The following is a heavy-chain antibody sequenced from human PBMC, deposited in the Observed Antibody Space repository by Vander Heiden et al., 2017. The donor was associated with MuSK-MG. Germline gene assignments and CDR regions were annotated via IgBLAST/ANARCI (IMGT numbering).Heavy chain of an antibody. CDR1: GFSISSGSY. D-gene: IGHD1-1*01. CDR2: VYHSGSA. V-gene: IGHV4-38-2*02. Sequence: QIHLQDSGPALATSSETLSLACTVSGFSISSGSYWSWLQQTPRKGREWIGSVYHSGSAYYNPAHKGRVSVSVDTSKNQFFLKVNSLTSADTAVYYCARIPTIATVPFFDDWGQVTLVTVSS. CDR3: ARIPTIATVPFFDD. J-gene: IGHJ4*02.